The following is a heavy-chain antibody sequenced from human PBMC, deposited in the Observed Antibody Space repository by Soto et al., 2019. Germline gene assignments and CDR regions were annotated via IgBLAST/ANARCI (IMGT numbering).Heavy chain of an antibody. CDR1: GYTFTSYG. CDR3: ARWNNQLRPGFDY. J-gene: IGHJ4*02. D-gene: IGHD2-2*01. V-gene: IGHV1-18*01. Sequence: ASVKVSCKASGYTFTSYGISWVRQAPGQGLEWMGWISAYNGNTNYAQKLQGRVTMTTDTSTSTAYMELRSLRSDDPAGDYCARWNNQLRPGFDYWGQGTLVTVSS. CDR2: ISAYNGNT.